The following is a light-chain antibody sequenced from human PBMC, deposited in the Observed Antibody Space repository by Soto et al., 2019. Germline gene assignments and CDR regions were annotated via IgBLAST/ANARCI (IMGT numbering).Light chain of an antibody. J-gene: IGKJ1*01. CDR1: QIVSSSY. CDR3: QQYNNWPRT. CDR2: DAS. Sequence: EIVLTQSPGTLSLSPGERATLSFRASQIVSSSYLAWYQQKPGQAPRLLNQDASTRATGTPARFSGGGSGTEFALTISSLQSEDFAVYYCQQYNNWPRTFGQEAEVDIK. V-gene: IGKV3-15*01.